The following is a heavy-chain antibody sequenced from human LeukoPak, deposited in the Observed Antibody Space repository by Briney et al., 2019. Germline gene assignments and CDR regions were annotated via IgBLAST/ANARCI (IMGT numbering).Heavy chain of an antibody. D-gene: IGHD3-22*01. J-gene: IGHJ4*02. CDR2: IYPGDSDT. CDR1: GYSFTSYW. V-gene: IGHV5-51*01. CDR3: ARQGTYYYDSSGYSIRDY. Sequence: GESLKISCKGSGYSFTSYWIGWVRQMPGKGLEWMGIIYPGDSDTRYSPSFQGQVTISADKSISTAYLQWSSLKASDTAMYYCARQGTYYYDSSGYSIRDYWGQGTLSPSPQ.